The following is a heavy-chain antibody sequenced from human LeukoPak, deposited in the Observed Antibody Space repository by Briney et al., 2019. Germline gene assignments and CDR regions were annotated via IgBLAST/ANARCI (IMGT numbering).Heavy chain of an antibody. D-gene: IGHD2-21*01. J-gene: IGHJ4*02. CDR2: INTGTGNP. Sequence: ASVKVSCKTPGYTFTSYAMNWVRQDPGQGLEFMGWINTGTGNPTYAQGFTGRFVFSLDTSVSTAYLQISTLKPEDTAVYYCASFGAYSFDYWGQGTLFTVSS. V-gene: IGHV7-4-1*02. CDR1: GYTFTSYA. CDR3: ASFGAYSFDY.